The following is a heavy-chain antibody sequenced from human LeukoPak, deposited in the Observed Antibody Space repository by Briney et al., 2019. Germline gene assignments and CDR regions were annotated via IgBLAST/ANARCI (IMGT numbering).Heavy chain of an antibody. V-gene: IGHV3-11*04. J-gene: IGHJ5*02. CDR1: GFTFSDYY. D-gene: IGHD2-15*01. CDR2: ISSSGSTI. CDR3: ARGGPDIVVVVAAIGWFDP. Sequence: GGSLRLSCAASGFTFSDYYMSWIRQAPGKGLEWVSYISSSGSTIYYADSVKGRFTISRDNAKNSLYLQMNSLRAEDTAVYYCARGGPDIVVVVAAIGWFDPWGQGTLVTVSS.